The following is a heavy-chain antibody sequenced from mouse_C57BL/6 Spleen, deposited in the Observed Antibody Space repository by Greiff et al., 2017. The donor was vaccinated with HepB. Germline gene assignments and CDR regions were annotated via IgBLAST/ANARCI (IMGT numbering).Heavy chain of an antibody. CDR2: FYPGSGSI. CDR1: GYTFTEYT. Sequence: QVQLQQSGAELVKPGASVKLSCKASGYTFTEYTIHWVKQRPGQGLEWIGWFYPGSGSIKYNEKFKDKATLIADKSSSNVNMVLSRLTSDDSAVYFCGRHEGGTHSSGDLDYWGQGTLVTVSA. J-gene: IGHJ3*01. V-gene: IGHV1-62-2*01. CDR3: GRHEGGTHSSGDLDY. D-gene: IGHD3-1*01.